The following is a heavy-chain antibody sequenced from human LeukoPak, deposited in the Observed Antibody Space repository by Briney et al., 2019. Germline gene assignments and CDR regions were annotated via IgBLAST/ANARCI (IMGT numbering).Heavy chain of an antibody. CDR2: ISSSGSTI. V-gene: IGHV3-48*03. CDR1: GFTFSSYE. J-gene: IGHJ4*02. CDR3: ASFSSSWYRFVDY. D-gene: IGHD6-13*01. Sequence: HPGGSLRLSCAASGFTFSSYEMNWVRQAPGKGLEWVSYISSSGSTIYYADSVKGRFTISRDNAKNSLYLQMNSLRAEDTAVYYCASFSSSWYRFVDYWGQGTLVTVSS.